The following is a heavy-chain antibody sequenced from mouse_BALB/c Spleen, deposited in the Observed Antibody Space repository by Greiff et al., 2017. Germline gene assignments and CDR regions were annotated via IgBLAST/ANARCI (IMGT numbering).Heavy chain of an antibody. J-gene: IGHJ1*01. CDR2: IDPANGNT. D-gene: IGHD1-1*01. CDR1: GFNIKVTY. V-gene: IGHV14-3*02. Sequence: VQLQQSGAELVKPGASVKLSCTASGFNIKVTYMHWVKQRPEQGLEWIGRIDPANGNTKYDPKFQGKATITADTSSNTAYLQLSSLTSEDTAVYYCARRGTTDWYFDVWGAGTTVTVSS. CDR3: ARRGTTDWYFDV.